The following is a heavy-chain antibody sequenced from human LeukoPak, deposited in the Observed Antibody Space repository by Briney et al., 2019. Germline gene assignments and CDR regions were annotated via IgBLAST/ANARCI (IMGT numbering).Heavy chain of an antibody. CDR3: ARDPIYYDSNGYYLGY. D-gene: IGHD3-22*01. CDR1: GYSISSGYY. V-gene: IGHV4-38-2*02. Sequence: SETLSLTCTVSGYSISSGYYWGWIRQPPGKGLEWIGSIYHSGSTNYNPSLKSRVTISVDTSKNQFSLKLSSVTAADTAVYYCARDPIYYDSNGYYLGYWGQGTLVTVSS. J-gene: IGHJ4*02. CDR2: IYHSGST.